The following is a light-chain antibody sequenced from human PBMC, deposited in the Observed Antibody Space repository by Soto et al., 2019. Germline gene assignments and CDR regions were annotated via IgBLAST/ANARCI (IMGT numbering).Light chain of an antibody. CDR1: QSVSSSS. J-gene: IGKJ4*01. Sequence: EIVLTQSPGTLSLSPGERATLSCSASQSVSSSSLAWYQQKPGQAPRLLIYGASSRATGIPDRFSGSGSGTDFTLTISRLEPEDFAVYSFQQYGSSSLTFGGGTKVEIK. CDR3: QQYGSSSLT. CDR2: GAS. V-gene: IGKV3-20*01.